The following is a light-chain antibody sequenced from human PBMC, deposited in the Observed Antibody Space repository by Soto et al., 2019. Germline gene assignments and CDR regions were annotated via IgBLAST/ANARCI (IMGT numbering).Light chain of an antibody. Sequence: DIQITQFPSSLSASVGDRVTISCRASQNIINFLNWYQQKPGQAPNLLIYGASSLQSGDPSRFSGSGSGTDFTLTIANLQPEDFATYFCQQSYSTPYTFGQGTELEL. CDR1: QNIINF. CDR2: GAS. CDR3: QQSYSTPYT. V-gene: IGKV1-39*01. J-gene: IGKJ2*01.